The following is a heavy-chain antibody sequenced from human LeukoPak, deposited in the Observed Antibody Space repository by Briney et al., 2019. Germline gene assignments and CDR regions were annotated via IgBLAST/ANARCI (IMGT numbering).Heavy chain of an antibody. CDR1: GGSISSSSYY. J-gene: IGHJ4*02. Sequence: PSETLSLTCTVSGGSISSSSYYWGWIRQPPGKGLEWIGSIYYSGSTYYNPSLKSRVTISVDTSKNQFSLKLSSVTAADTAVYYCARCSTSCLDYWGQGTLVTVSS. CDR3: ARCSTSCLDY. CDR2: IYYSGST. D-gene: IGHD2-2*01. V-gene: IGHV4-39*07.